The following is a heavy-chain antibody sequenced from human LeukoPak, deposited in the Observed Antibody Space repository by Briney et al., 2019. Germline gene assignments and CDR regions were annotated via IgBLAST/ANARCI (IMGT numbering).Heavy chain of an antibody. Sequence: KPSETLSLTCTVSGGSISSYYWSWIRQPAGKGLEWIGGIYTSGSTDYNPSLKSRVTISVDTSKNQFSLKLSSVTAADTAVYYCAREQRCGGDCYMYYYYYYMDVWGKGTTVTVSS. CDR1: GGSISSYY. J-gene: IGHJ6*03. D-gene: IGHD2-21*02. CDR3: AREQRCGGDCYMYYYYYYMDV. CDR2: IYTSGST. V-gene: IGHV4-4*07.